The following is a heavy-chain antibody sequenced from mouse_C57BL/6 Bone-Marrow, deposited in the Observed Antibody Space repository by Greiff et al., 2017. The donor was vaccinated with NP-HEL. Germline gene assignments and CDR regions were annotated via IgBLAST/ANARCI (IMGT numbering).Heavy chain of an antibody. V-gene: IGHV1-50*01. Sequence: VQLQQPGAELVKPGASVKLSCKASGYTFTSYWMQWVKQRPGQGLEWIGEIDPSDSYTNYNQKFKGKATLTVDTSSSTAYMQLSSLTSEDSVVYYCARENDYDVPYAMDYWGQGTSVTVSS. J-gene: IGHJ4*01. D-gene: IGHD2-4*01. CDR2: IDPSDSYT. CDR3: ARENDYDVPYAMDY. CDR1: GYTFTSYW.